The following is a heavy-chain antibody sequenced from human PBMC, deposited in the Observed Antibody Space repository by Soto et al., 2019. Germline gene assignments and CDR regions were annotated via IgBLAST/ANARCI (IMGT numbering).Heavy chain of an antibody. CDR3: ARGGDRFDGMDV. CDR1: GFGFNGYD. J-gene: IGHJ6*02. D-gene: IGHD3-16*01. Sequence: GGSLRLSCAASGFGFNGYDMHWVRQAPGKNLEWVAAISTAGDTYYLGSVKGRFTISREDAKNSLSLQMNSLRVGDTAVYYCARGGDRFDGMDVWGQGTXVTVSS. V-gene: IGHV3-13*01. CDR2: ISTAGDT.